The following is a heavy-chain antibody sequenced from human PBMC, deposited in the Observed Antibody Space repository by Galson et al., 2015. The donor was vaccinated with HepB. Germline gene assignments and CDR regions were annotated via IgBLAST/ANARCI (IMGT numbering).Heavy chain of an antibody. Sequence: QSGAEVKKPGQSLRISCKGSGYSFGSYWISWVRQMPGKGLEWMGRLDPSDSETNSSPSFQGHVTISVDKSLNTSYLQWSSLKASDTAMYYCARHKRSSAIYDTSGYYYGLDDWGQGTLVTVSS. CDR1: GYSFGSYW. CDR3: ARHKRSSAIYDTSGYYYGLDD. V-gene: IGHV5-10-1*01. D-gene: IGHD3-22*01. J-gene: IGHJ4*02. CDR2: LDPSDSET.